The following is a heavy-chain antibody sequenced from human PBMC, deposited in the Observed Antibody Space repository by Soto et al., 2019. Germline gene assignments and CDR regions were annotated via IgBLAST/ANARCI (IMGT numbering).Heavy chain of an antibody. V-gene: IGHV3-66*01. Sequence: GGSLRLSCAASGFTISSSYMSWVRQAPGKGLEWVSVIYSGGSTYYADSVKGRFTISRDNPKNTLYLQMNSLRAEDTAVYYCARGISGQDSSRYYYMDVWGKGTTVTVSS. CDR1: GFTISSSY. CDR2: IYSGGST. D-gene: IGHD5-12*01. CDR3: ARGISGQDSSRYYYMDV. J-gene: IGHJ6*03.